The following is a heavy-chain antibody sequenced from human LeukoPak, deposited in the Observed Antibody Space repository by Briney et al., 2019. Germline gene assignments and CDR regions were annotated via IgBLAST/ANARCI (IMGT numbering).Heavy chain of an antibody. CDR2: ISSSGSYI. D-gene: IGHD3-22*01. Sequence: GGALRLSCAAPEFSFSRYIMHWVRQALGKGLEWVSYISSSGSYIHYAASVKGRFTISRDNAKNSLYLQMNSLRAEDTAVYYCARTPTYYDNGCYYPWGQGTLVTVSS. CDR3: ARTPTYYDNGCYYP. CDR1: EFSFSRYI. V-gene: IGHV3-21*01. J-gene: IGHJ5*02.